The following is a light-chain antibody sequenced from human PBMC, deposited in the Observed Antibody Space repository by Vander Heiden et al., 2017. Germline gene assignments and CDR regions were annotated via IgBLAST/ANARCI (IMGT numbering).Light chain of an antibody. Sequence: EIVMTQSPATLSVSPGARATLSCRASQSVSSNLAWYQQYPGQPPRLLINGASTRATGIPARFSGIGSGAAFTLTISSLQSEDFAIYYCQQYHNWPPITFGQGTRLEIK. CDR3: QQYHNWPPIT. CDR1: QSVSSN. CDR2: GAS. V-gene: IGKV3-15*01. J-gene: IGKJ5*01.